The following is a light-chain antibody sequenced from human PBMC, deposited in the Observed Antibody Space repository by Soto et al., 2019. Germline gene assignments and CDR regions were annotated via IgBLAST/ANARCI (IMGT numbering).Light chain of an antibody. Sequence: IFMTQSPATLSVSPGGRATLSCRASEDVSSKLAWYQQKPGLPPRLVIYDASIRATGIPGRFSGSGSGKDFTLTISGLQSEDFAIYYCLQYDTWPPGTFGQGTKVEI. J-gene: IGKJ1*01. CDR1: EDVSSK. CDR2: DAS. V-gene: IGKV3-15*01. CDR3: LQYDTWPPGT.